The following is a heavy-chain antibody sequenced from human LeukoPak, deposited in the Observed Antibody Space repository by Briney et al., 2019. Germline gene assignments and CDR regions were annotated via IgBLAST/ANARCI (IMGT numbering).Heavy chain of an antibody. CDR3: ARDNGGRAMAYYYYYYMDV. CDR1: GYTFTSYG. V-gene: IGHV1-18*01. CDR2: ISAYNGNT. D-gene: IGHD2-15*01. J-gene: IGHJ6*03. Sequence: ASVKVSCKASGYTFTSYGISWVRQAPGQGLEWMGWISAYNGNTNYAQKLQGRVTMTRDTSTSTVYMELSSLRSEDTAVYYCARDNGGRAMAYYYYYYMDVWGKGTTVTISS.